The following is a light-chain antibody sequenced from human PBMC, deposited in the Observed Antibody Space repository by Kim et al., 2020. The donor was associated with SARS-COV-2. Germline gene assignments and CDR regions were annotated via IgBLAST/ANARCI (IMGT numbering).Light chain of an antibody. CDR1: SSNDGSNN. V-gene: IGLV1-44*01. CDR2: RNN. CDR3: AAWDDSLNGRV. Sequence: QSITISCTGSSSNDGSNNENWYRQRQGTAPKLLIDRNNQRPSGVPDRCSGSKSGTPASVTISGLQSEDEADDYCAAWDDSLNGRVFGGGTQLTVL. J-gene: IGLJ3*02.